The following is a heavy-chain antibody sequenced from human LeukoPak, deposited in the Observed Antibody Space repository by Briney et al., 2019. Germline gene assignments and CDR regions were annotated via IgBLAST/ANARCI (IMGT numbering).Heavy chain of an antibody. CDR3: AKENQYDSSGYYSGPADY. CDR2: ISGSGGST. CDR1: GFTFNSYA. V-gene: IGHV3-23*01. Sequence: GGSLRLSCAASGFTFNSYAMMWVRQAPGKGLEGGSTISGSGGSTYFADSVKGRFTISRDNSKSTLYLQMNSLRVDDTALYYCAKENQYDSSGYYSGPADYWGQGTLVTVSS. J-gene: IGHJ4*02. D-gene: IGHD3-22*01.